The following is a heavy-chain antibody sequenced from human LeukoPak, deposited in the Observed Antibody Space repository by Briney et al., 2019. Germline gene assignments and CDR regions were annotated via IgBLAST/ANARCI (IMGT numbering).Heavy chain of an antibody. Sequence: PSETLSLTCNVSGDSINSLYWSWLRQPPGKGLEWIGYVYNSRSTNYNPSLKSRVTISEDKSKNQLSLRLTSVTAADTAVYYCARGGSSGPYNWFDPWGQGILVTVSS. CDR3: ARGGSSGPYNWFDP. J-gene: IGHJ5*02. CDR2: VYNSRST. V-gene: IGHV4-59*11. D-gene: IGHD6-19*01. CDR1: GDSINSLY.